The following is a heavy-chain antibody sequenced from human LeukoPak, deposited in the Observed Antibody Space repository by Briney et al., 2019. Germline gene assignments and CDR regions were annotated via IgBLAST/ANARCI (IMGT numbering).Heavy chain of an antibody. CDR2: IYSGGST. V-gene: IGHV3-53*04. Sequence: PGGSLRLSCAASGFTVSSNYMSWVRQAPGRGLEWVSVIYSGGSTYYADSVKGRFTISRHNSKNTLYLQMNSLRAEDTAVYYCARHGYNNSNYWGQGTLVTVSS. CDR1: GFTVSSNY. D-gene: IGHD5-24*01. CDR3: ARHGYNNSNY. J-gene: IGHJ4*02.